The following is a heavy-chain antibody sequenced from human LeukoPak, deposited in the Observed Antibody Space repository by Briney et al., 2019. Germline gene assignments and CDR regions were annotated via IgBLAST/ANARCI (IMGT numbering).Heavy chain of an antibody. CDR1: GFTFSNAW. J-gene: IGHJ4*02. CDR2: IKSKTDGGTT. CDR3: TTCRYYGSGSFFYYFDY. V-gene: IGHV3-15*01. Sequence: GGSLRLSCAASGFTFSNAWMSWVRQAPGKGLEWVGRIKSKTDGGTTDYAAPVKGRFTISRDDSKNTLYLQMNSLKTEDTAVYYCTTCRYYGSGSFFYYFDYWGQGTLVTVSS. D-gene: IGHD3-10*01.